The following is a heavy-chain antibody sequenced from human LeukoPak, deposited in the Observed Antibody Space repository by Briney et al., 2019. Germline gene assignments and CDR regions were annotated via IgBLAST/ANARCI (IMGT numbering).Heavy chain of an antibody. J-gene: IGHJ4*02. Sequence: PGGSLRLSCAASGFTFSSYAMSWVRQAPGKGLEWVAVVSYDGSNKYYADSVKGRFTISRDNSKNALYLQMNSLRAEDTAVYYCAASSGWYSNHFDYWGQGTLVTVSS. CDR3: AASSGWYSNHFDY. CDR1: GFTFSSYA. D-gene: IGHD6-19*01. CDR2: VSYDGSNK. V-gene: IGHV3-30-3*01.